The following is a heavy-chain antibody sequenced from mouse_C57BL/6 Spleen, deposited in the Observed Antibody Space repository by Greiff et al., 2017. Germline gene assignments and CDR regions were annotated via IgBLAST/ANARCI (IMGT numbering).Heavy chain of an antibody. CDR3: ERDYSGNYFDY. V-gene: IGHV3-6*01. CDR2: IRYDGST. CDR1: GYSITSGYY. J-gene: IGHJ2*01. D-gene: IGHD2-12*01. Sequence: EVQLMESGPGLVKPSQSLSLTCSATGYSITSGYYWNWIRQFPGNKLEWMGYIRYDGSTNYNPSLKNPTSITRDTSKNQFFLKLNSVTTEDTATYYCERDYSGNYFDYWGQGTTLTVSS.